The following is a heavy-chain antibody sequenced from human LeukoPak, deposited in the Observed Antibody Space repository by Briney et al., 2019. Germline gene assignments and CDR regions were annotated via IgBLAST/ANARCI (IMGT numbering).Heavy chain of an antibody. CDR1: GYKLTNNW. CDR2: IYPGYSDA. D-gene: IGHD2-2*01. V-gene: IGHV5-51*01. Sequence: GESLKISCKISGYKLTNNWIGWVRQVPGKGLEWMGLIYPGYSDAKYSPSFQGQVTLSVDASISTAYLQLSGLRASDTAMYYCARYQLLFGTFDYWGQGTLVTVSS. CDR3: ARYQLLFGTFDY. J-gene: IGHJ4*02.